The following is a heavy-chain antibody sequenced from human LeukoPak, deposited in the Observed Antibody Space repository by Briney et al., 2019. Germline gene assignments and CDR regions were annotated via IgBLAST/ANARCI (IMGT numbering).Heavy chain of an antibody. D-gene: IGHD3-22*01. CDR2: INPSGGST. CDR1: GYTFTSYY. Sequence: ASVKVSCKASGYTFTSYYMHWVRQAPGQGLEWMGIINPSGGSTSYAQKFQGRVTMTRDTSTSTVYMELSSLRSEDTAVYYCARELGSGYRKFSFDYWGQGTLVTVSS. J-gene: IGHJ4*02. V-gene: IGHV1-46*01. CDR3: ARELGSGYRKFSFDY.